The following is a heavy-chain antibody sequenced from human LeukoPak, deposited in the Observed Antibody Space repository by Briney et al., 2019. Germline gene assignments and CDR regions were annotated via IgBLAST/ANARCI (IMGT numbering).Heavy chain of an antibody. Sequence: SETLSLTCTVSGGSISGYYWSWIRQPPEKGLEWIGNIHYSGSTKYNPSLKSRVTISVDTSKNQFSLKLSSVTAADTAVYYCARARYSYGYYFDYWGQGTLVTVSS. CDR1: GGSISGYY. J-gene: IGHJ4*02. CDR2: IHYSGST. D-gene: IGHD5-18*01. CDR3: ARARYSYGYYFDY. V-gene: IGHV4-59*12.